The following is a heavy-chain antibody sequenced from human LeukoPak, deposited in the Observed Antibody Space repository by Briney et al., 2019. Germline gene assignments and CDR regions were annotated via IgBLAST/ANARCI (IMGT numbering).Heavy chain of an antibody. CDR2: IHHTGST. CDR3: ARDRHRSGHWYYDL. V-gene: IGHV4-31*03. CDR1: GDSIATGVRY. Sequence: SQTLSLTCTVSGDSIATGVRYWTWIRQSPGKGLEWIGYIHHTGSTYFNPSLKSRVSLSADTSENNFSLKLTSATAADTATYYCARDRHRSGHWYYDLWGRGILVSVS. J-gene: IGHJ2*01.